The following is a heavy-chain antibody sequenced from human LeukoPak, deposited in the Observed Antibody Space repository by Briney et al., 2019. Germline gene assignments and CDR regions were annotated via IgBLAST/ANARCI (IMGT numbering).Heavy chain of an antibody. D-gene: IGHD5-12*01. Sequence: GGSLRLSCAASGFTFSSYEMNWVRQAPGKGLEWVSYVSSSGSTIYYADSVKGRFTISRDNAKNSLYLQMNSLRAEDTAVYYCARVYSGYDFGGWFDPWGQGTLVTVSS. V-gene: IGHV3-48*03. CDR1: GFTFSSYE. J-gene: IGHJ5*02. CDR3: ARVYSGYDFGGWFDP. CDR2: VSSSGSTI.